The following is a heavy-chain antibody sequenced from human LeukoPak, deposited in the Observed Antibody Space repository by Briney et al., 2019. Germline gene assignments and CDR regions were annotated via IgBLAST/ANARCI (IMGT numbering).Heavy chain of an antibody. D-gene: IGHD4-17*01. Sequence: ASVKVSCKASGYTFTGYYMHWVRQAPGQGLEWMGWINPNSGGTNYAQKFQGRVTMTRDTSISTAYMELSSLRSDDTAMYYCARDLYPVTTVTTGGYWGQGTLVTVSS. CDR2: INPNSGGT. J-gene: IGHJ4*02. CDR3: ARDLYPVTTVTTGGY. V-gene: IGHV1-2*02. CDR1: GYTFTGYY.